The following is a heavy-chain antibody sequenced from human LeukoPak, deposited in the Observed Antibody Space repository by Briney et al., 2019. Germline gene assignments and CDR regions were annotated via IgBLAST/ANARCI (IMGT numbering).Heavy chain of an antibody. Sequence: PGKSLRLSCAASGLTVSIYTMHWVRQASGKGLEWVALISYDGTNKYYADSVKGLFTISRDNSKSTLYLQMNSLRAEDTAVYYCARAVGDCSGGSCYSELDYWGQGALVTVSS. CDR1: GLTVSIYT. CDR3: ARAVGDCSGGSCYSELDY. CDR2: ISYDGTNK. J-gene: IGHJ4*02. D-gene: IGHD2-15*01. V-gene: IGHV3-30*01.